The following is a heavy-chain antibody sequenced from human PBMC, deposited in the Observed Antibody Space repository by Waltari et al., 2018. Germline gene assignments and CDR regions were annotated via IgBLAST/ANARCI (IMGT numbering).Heavy chain of an antibody. CDR1: GGSISSFF. J-gene: IGHJ4*02. Sequence: QAQLQESGPGLVKPSETLSLRCSVSGGSISSFFWNWIRQPPGRGLEWIGFIHHSGSTKCNPSLKSRVTMSVDTSKSQFSLRLTSVTAADTAVYYCARWDSSGRYYGDWGQGTPVIVSS. D-gene: IGHD3-22*01. V-gene: IGHV4-59*12. CDR2: IHHSGST. CDR3: ARWDSSGRYYGD.